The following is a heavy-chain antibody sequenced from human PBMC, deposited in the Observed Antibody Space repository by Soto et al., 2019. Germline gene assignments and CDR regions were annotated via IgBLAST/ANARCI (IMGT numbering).Heavy chain of an antibody. CDR3: ARPDEGGYSSNHHYYYALDV. D-gene: IGHD3-22*01. Sequence: QVQLVQSGAEVKKTGSSVKVSCKASGGTFRSYSISWVRQAPGQGLEWMGGIIPIFDITNYAQKFQGRVTITADESTSTAYMVLSSLGSDDTAVYYCARPDEGGYSSNHHYYYALDVWGQGTTVTV. CDR2: IIPIFDIT. V-gene: IGHV1-69*01. CDR1: GGTFRSYS. J-gene: IGHJ6*02.